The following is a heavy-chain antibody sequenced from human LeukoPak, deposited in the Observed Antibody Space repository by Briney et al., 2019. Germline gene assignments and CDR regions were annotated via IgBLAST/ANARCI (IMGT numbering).Heavy chain of an antibody. D-gene: IGHD3-22*01. CDR3: ARHTNYYDSSGYPTYYMDV. Sequence: SETLSLTCTVSGGSISSYYRSWIGQPPGKGLEWIGYIYYSGSTNYNPSLKSRVTISVDTSKNQFSLKLSSVTAADTAVYYCARHTNYYDSSGYPTYYMDVWGKGNTVTVSS. J-gene: IGHJ6*03. CDR1: GGSISSYY. V-gene: IGHV4-59*08. CDR2: IYYSGST.